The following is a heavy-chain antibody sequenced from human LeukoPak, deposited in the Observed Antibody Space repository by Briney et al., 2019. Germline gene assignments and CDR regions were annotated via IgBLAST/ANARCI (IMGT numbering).Heavy chain of an antibody. CDR3: AKGVYGSGSYREYFEQ. V-gene: IGHV3-23*01. Sequence: GGSLRLSCTASGFTFNNYAMSGVRQAPGKGLEWVSATSASGDSPYYADSVKGRFTISRDNSKNTLDLQMNSLRVEDTAVYYCAKGVYGSGSYREYFEQWGQGTLVTVSS. CDR1: GFTFNNYA. CDR2: TSASGDSP. J-gene: IGHJ1*01. D-gene: IGHD3-10*01.